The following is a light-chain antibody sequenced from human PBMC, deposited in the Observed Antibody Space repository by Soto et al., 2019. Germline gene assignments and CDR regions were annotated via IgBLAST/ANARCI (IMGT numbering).Light chain of an antibody. CDR1: QSLVYSDGNTY. V-gene: IGKV2-30*01. CDR2: KVS. CDR3: MQSTHWPRT. Sequence: DVVMTQSPLSLPVTLGQPASISCRSSQSLVYSDGNTYLNWFQQRPGQSPRRLIHKVSNRDSGVPDRFSGSRSGTAFTLEISRVEAEDVGLYYCMQSTHWPRTFGQGTKVEIK. J-gene: IGKJ1*01.